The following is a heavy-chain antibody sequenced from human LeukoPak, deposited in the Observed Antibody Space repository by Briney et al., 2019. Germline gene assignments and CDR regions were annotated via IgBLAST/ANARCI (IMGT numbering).Heavy chain of an antibody. CDR2: INPNSGGT. V-gene: IGHV1-2*06. Sequence: ASVKVSCKKSGYTFTDYFMHWVRQAPGQGLEWMGRINPNSGGTNYAQKFQGRVTMTRDTSINTAYMELSRLRSDDTAMYYCARGGLPHFYYYMDVWGKGTTLTISS. CDR3: ARGGLPHFYYYMDV. J-gene: IGHJ6*03. CDR1: GYTFTDYF.